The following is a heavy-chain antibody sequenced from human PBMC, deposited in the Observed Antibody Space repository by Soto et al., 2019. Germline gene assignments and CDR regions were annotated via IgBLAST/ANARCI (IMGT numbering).Heavy chain of an antibody. D-gene: IGHD2-15*01. V-gene: IGHV4-34*01. Sequence: SETLSLTCAVYGGSFSGYYWSWIRQPPGKGLEWIGEINHSGSTNYNPSLKSRVTISVDTSKNQFSLKLSSVTAADTAVYYCATRVVVVAATGGYNWFDPWGQGTLVTV. CDR1: GGSFSGYY. CDR2: INHSGST. CDR3: ATRVVVVAATGGYNWFDP. J-gene: IGHJ5*02.